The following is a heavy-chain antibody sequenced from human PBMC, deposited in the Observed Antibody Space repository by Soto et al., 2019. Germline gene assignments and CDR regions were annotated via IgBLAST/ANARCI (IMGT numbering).Heavy chain of an antibody. CDR3: ASVPIWCGSSSCYTEGFDS. D-gene: IGHD2-2*01. CDR1: GFVFSDYA. V-gene: IGHV3-23*01. J-gene: IGHJ4*02. CDR2: ISAGGSDT. Sequence: EVQLLDSGGGWVQPGGSLRLSCVASGFVFSDYAMSWVRRAPGKGLEWVSAISAGGSDTYYADSVKGRFTVSRVNSESTLYLQMNTLRAEDTAIYYCASVPIWCGSSSCYTEGFDSWGQGTLVTVSS.